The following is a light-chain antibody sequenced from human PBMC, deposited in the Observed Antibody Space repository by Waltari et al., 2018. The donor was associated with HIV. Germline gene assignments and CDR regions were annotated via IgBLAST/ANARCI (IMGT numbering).Light chain of an antibody. CDR1: QGISTY. CDR3: QQVNTAFT. V-gene: IGKV1-9*01. J-gene: IGKJ3*01. CDR2: AAP. Sequence: DMQLTQFQSFLSASVGDRVTITCRAGQGISTYLAWYQQKPGKAPKLLIYAAPTLQSGVPPRCSGSGSGTQCTLPSSSLQPEDFATYYCQQVNTAFTFGPRTKVEIK.